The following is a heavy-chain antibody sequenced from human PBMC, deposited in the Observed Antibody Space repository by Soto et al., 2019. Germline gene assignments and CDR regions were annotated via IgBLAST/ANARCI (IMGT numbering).Heavy chain of an antibody. Sequence: QVQLVQSGAEVKKPGSLVKVSCKASGGTFNRYAISWVRQAPGQGLEWMGGIIPIFGIGNDAQRFQGRVTITADESTGTAYMELRSLRSEDTGVYYCARSAITLFGVVSIPPHYYSEMDVWGQGTTVTVSS. V-gene: IGHV1-69*01. CDR1: GGTFNRYA. CDR2: IIPIFGIG. D-gene: IGHD3-3*01. CDR3: ARSAITLFGVVSIPPHYYSEMDV. J-gene: IGHJ6*02.